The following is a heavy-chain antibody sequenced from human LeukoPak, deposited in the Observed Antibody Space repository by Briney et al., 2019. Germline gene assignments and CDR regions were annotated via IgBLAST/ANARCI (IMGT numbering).Heavy chain of an antibody. CDR3: TVGNWGLDY. CDR2: IKQDGSEE. Sequence: GGSLRLSCAASGFTFSSYWMSWIRQAPGKGLEWVANIKQDGSEEYYVDSVKGRFTISRDNAKNSLHLQMNSLRAEDTAVYFCTVGNWGLDYWGQGTVVTVSS. D-gene: IGHD7-27*01. J-gene: IGHJ4*02. CDR1: GFTFSSYW. V-gene: IGHV3-7*01.